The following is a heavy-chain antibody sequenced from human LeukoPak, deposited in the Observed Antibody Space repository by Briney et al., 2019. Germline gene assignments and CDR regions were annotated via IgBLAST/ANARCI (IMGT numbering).Heavy chain of an antibody. CDR2: ISYDGSNK. J-gene: IGHJ4*02. D-gene: IGHD3-3*01. Sequence: GGSLRLSCAASGFTFSSYGMHWVRQAPGKGLEWVAVISYDGSNKYYADSVKGRFTISRDNSKNTLYLQMNSLRAEDTAVYYCARLGDYDFWSGYYLLGPFDYWGQGTLVTVSS. V-gene: IGHV3-30*03. CDR1: GFTFSSYG. CDR3: ARLGDYDFWSGYYLLGPFDY.